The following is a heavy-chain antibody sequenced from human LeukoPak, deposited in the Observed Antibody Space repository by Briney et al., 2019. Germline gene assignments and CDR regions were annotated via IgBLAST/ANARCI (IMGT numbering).Heavy chain of an antibody. V-gene: IGHV1-2*02. CDR3: ARRGDWNHHDF. CDR1: GYTFTDYY. CDR2: INPKSGGT. D-gene: IGHD1-1*01. J-gene: IGHJ4*02. Sequence: ASVKVSCKASGYTFTDYYMHWVRQAPGQGLEWMGWINPKSGGTNYAQKFQGRVTMTRDTSISTAYMELSSLRSADTAVYYCARRGDWNHHDFWGQGTLVTVSS.